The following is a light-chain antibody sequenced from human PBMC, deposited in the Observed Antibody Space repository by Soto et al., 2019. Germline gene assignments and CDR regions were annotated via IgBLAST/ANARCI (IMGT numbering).Light chain of an antibody. V-gene: IGLV1-40*01. J-gene: IGLJ1*01. CDR2: GNT. CDR3: QSYAGLLSPDYA. CDR1: SSNIGSTYD. Sequence: SSSNIGSTYDVQWYQQLPGTAPKLLIHGNTDRPSGVPDRFSGSKSGTSASLAITGLQADDGADYYSQSYAGLLSPDYAFGPGTKF.